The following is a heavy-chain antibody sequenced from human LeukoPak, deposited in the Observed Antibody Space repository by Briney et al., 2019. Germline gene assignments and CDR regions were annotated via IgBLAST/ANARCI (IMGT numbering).Heavy chain of an antibody. CDR2: INPNSGGT. J-gene: IGHJ4*02. V-gene: IGHV1-2*02. D-gene: IGHD5-18*01. CDR3: ARGPIQLWPYRFDY. Sequence: ASVEVSCKASGYTFTGYYVHWVRQAPGQGLEWMGWINPNSGGTDYAQKFQGRVTMTRDTSISTAYMELSGLRSDDTAMYYCARGPIQLWPYRFDYWGQGTLVTVSS. CDR1: GYTFTGYY.